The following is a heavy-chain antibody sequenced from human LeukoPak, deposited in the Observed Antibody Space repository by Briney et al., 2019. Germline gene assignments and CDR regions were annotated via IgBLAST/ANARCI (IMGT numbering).Heavy chain of an antibody. D-gene: IGHD3-22*01. CDR1: GGSFSGYY. J-gene: IGHJ3*02. CDR2: INHSGST. V-gene: IGHV4-34*01. CDR3: AREDYYDSSGFKTDAFDI. Sequence: SETLSLTCAVYGGSFSGYYWSWIRQPPGKGLEWIGEINHSGSTNYNPSLKSRVTISVDTSKNQFSPKLSSVTAADTAVYYCAREDYYDSSGFKTDAFDIWGQGTMVTVSS.